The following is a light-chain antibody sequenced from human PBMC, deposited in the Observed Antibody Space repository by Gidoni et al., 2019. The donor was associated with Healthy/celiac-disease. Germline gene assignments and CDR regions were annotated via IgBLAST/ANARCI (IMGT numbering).Light chain of an antibody. V-gene: IGKV3-11*01. CDR2: DAS. Sequence: EIVLTQSPATLSLSPGERVTLSCRASQSVSSYWSWYQQKPGQAPRLLIYDASNRATGIPARFSGSGSGTDFNLTISSLDPEDFAVYYCQQRSNWPPGLTFGGGTKVEIK. CDR1: QSVSSY. J-gene: IGKJ4*01. CDR3: QQRSNWPPGLT.